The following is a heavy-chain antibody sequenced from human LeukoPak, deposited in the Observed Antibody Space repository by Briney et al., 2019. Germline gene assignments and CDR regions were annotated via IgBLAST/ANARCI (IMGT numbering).Heavy chain of an antibody. CDR3: ARGGINWKPGEIAFDI. Sequence: KPSGTLSLTCAVSGDSISSSNWWSGVRQPPGKGLEWIGEIFHSGSTNYNPSLKSRVTISLDKSKNQFSLKLSSVTAADTAVYYCARGGINWKPGEIAFDIWGQGTTVTVSS. D-gene: IGHD1-1*01. V-gene: IGHV4-4*02. J-gene: IGHJ3*02. CDR2: IFHSGST. CDR1: GDSISSSNW.